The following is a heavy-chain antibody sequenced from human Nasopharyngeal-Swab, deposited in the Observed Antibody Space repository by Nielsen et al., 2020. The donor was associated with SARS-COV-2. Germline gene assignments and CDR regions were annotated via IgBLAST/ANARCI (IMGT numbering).Heavy chain of an antibody. V-gene: IGHV3-30-3*01. D-gene: IGHD1-26*01. CDR3: ARPYSGSYWSYFDY. CDR1: FFPYSSYA. J-gene: IGHJ4*02. CDR2: ISYDGSNK. Sequence: SLPLSFSSSFFPYSSYAMRWVRQAPGEGLEWVAVISYDGSNKYYADSVKGRFTISRDNSKNTLYLQMNSLRAEDTAVYYCARPYSGSYWSYFDYWGQGTLVTVSS.